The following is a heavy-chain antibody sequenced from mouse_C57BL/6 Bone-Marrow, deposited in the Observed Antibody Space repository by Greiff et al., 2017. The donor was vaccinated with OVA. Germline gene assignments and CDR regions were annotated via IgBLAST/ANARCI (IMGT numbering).Heavy chain of an antibody. J-gene: IGHJ4*01. CDR1: GFTFSSYG. CDR3: ARTGSNYSFY. Sequence: EVKVVESGGDLVKPGGSLKLSCAASGFTFSSYGMSWVRQTPDKRLEWVATISSGGSYTYYPDSVKGRFTISRDNAKNTLYLQMSSLKSEDTAMYYCARTGSNYSFYWGQGTSVTVSS. V-gene: IGHV5-6*01. D-gene: IGHD2-5*01. CDR2: ISSGGSYT.